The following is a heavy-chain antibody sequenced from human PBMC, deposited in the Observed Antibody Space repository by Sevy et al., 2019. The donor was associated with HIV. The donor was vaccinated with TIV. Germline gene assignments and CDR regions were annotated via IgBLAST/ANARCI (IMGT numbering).Heavy chain of an antibody. CDR1: GFTFSSYG. CDR3: AKGIAAAGYYFDF. CDR2: IWYDGNNK. V-gene: IGHV3-33*06. Sequence: GGSLRLSCAASGFTFSSYGMHWVRQAPGKGLEWVAGIWYDGNNKDYADSVKGRFTISRDNSKNTVYLQMNSPRAEDTAVYYCAKGIAAAGYYFDFWGQGTLVTVSS. J-gene: IGHJ4*02. D-gene: IGHD6-13*01.